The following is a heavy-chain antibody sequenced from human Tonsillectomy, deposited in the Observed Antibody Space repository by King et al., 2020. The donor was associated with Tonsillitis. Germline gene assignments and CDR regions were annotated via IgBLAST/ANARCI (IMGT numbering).Heavy chain of an antibody. CDR1: GFTFDDYA. V-gene: IGHV3-9*01. J-gene: IGHJ4*02. Sequence: QLVQSGGGLVQPGRSLRLSCAASGFTFDDYAMHWVRQAPGKGLEWVSGISWNSGSIGYADSVKGRFTISRDNAKNSLYLQMNSLRAEDTALYYCAKGEGYYYDSSGPLTGWGQGTLVTVSS. D-gene: IGHD3-22*01. CDR2: ISWNSGSI. CDR3: AKGEGYYYDSSGPLTG.